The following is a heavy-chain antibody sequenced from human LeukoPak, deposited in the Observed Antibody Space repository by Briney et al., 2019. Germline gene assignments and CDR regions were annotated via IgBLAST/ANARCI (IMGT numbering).Heavy chain of an antibody. V-gene: IGHV5-51*01. J-gene: IGHJ3*02. CDR3: ARRAGRGGPCAFDI. CDR2: IYPDDSDT. D-gene: IGHD1-26*01. CDR1: GYSFTSYW. Sequence: GESLETSCKRPGYSFTSYWVGWVRQMPGKGLEWMGIIYPDDSDTRYSTSFQGQVTISADKSITTAYQKWSSLKASDTAMYYCARRAGRGGPCAFDIWGHRTTVTVSA.